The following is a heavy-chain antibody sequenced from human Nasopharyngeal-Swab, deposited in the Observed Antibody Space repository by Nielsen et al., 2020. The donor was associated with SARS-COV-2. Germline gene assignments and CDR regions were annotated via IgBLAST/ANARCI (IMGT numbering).Heavy chain of an antibody. D-gene: IGHD3-10*01. J-gene: IGHJ6*03. Sequence: GESLKISCSASGFTFSSYAMHWVRQAPGKGLEYVSAISSNGGSTYYADSVKGRFTISRDNSKNTLYLQMSSLRAEDTAVYYCAKAGVEGSGSYFPYYYYYMDVWGKGTTVTVSS. CDR3: AKAGVEGSGSYFPYYYYYMDV. V-gene: IGHV3-64D*06. CDR1: GFTFSSYA. CDR2: ISSNGGST.